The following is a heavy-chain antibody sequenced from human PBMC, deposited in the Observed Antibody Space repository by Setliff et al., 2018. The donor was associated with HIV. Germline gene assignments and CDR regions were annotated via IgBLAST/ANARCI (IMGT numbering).Heavy chain of an antibody. D-gene: IGHD6-6*01. CDR1: GYSISSGYY. J-gene: IGHJ4*02. CDR3: ARFSTPSGGTFDY. CDR2: IYHSGST. Sequence: PSETLSLTCTVSGYSISSGYYWGWIRQPPGKGLKWIGNIYHSGSTYYNPSLKSRVTISVDTSKNQFSLKLTSVTAADTAVYYCARFSTPSGGTFDYWGQGTLVTVSS. V-gene: IGHV4-38-2*02.